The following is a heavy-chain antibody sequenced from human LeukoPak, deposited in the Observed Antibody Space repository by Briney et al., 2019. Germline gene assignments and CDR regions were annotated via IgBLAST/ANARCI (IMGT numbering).Heavy chain of an antibody. CDR2: IYNNGNT. Sequence: SETLSLTCTVSGGSISSYYWTWIRQPPGKGLEWIGHIYNNGNTDYNPSLKSRVTISVDTSQNQFSLKLSSVTAADTAVYYCARWAIATRRGYDYWGQGILVTVSS. CDR3: ARWAIATRRGYDY. J-gene: IGHJ4*02. V-gene: IGHV4-59*01. CDR1: GGSISSYY. D-gene: IGHD6-6*01.